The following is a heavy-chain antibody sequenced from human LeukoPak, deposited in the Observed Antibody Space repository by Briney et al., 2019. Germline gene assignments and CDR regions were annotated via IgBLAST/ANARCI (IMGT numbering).Heavy chain of an antibody. J-gene: IGHJ6*03. CDR2: IYSGGST. Sequence: GGSLRLSCAASGFTVSSNYMSWVRQAPGKGLEWVSVIYSGGSTYYADSVKGRFTISRDNSKNTLYLQMNSLRAEDTAVYYCAKDRPAGDYYYYMDVWGKGTTVTVSS. CDR1: GFTVSSNY. CDR3: AKDRPAGDYYYYMDV. V-gene: IGHV3-53*01. D-gene: IGHD6-25*01.